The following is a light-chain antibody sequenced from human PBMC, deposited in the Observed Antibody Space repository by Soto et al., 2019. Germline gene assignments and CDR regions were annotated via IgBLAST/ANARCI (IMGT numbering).Light chain of an antibody. J-gene: IGLJ1*01. Sequence: QSALTQPASVSGSPGQSITISCTGAISDVGIYNYVSWYQQHPGKAPKLIIYDVSNRPSGVSNRFSGSKSGNTASLTISGLQAEDEADYYCSSYTSSRTMYVLGNGTKVTV. CDR2: DVS. CDR1: ISDVGIYNY. CDR3: SSYTSSRTMYV. V-gene: IGLV2-14*01.